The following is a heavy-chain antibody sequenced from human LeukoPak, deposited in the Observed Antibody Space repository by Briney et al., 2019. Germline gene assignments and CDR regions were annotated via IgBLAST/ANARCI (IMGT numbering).Heavy chain of an antibody. CDR3: ARARYYYDSSGYGFDY. D-gene: IGHD3-22*01. J-gene: IGHJ4*02. V-gene: IGHV4-39*01. Sequence: SETLSLTCTVSGGSISSSSYYWGWIRQPPGKGLEWIGSIYYSGSTYYSPSLKSRVTISVDTSKNQFSLKLSSVTAADTAVYYCARARYYYDSSGYGFDYWGQGTLVTVSS. CDR2: IYYSGST. CDR1: GGSISSSSYY.